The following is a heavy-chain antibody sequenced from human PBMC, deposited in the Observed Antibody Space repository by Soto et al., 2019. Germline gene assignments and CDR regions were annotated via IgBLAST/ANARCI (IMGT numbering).Heavy chain of an antibody. V-gene: IGHV1-69*12. D-gene: IGHD4-17*01. CDR2: IIRIFGTA. J-gene: IGHJ6*02. CDR1: GDTFNSYA. Sequence: QVQLVQSGAEVKKPGSSVKVSCKASGDTFNSYAISWVRQAPGQGLEWMGGIIRIFGTADYAQKFQGRVTITGDESTSTAYMELSSLRSEDTAVYYCARNPMTTVTTIYYYGMDVWGQGTTVTVSS. CDR3: ARNPMTTVTTIYYYGMDV.